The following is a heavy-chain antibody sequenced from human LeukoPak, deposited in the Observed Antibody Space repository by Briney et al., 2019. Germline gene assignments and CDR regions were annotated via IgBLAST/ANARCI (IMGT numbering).Heavy chain of an antibody. J-gene: IGHJ4*02. CDR2: IWYAGSNK. CDR1: GFTFSSYG. D-gene: IGHD2-8*01. V-gene: IGHV3-33*01. Sequence: GGSLRLSCAASGFTFSSYGMHWVRQAPGKGLEWVAVIWYAGSNKYYADSVKGRFTISRDNSKNTLYLQMNSLRAEDTAVYYCARTYCTNGVCYEFDYWGQGTLVTVSS. CDR3: ARTYCTNGVCYEFDY.